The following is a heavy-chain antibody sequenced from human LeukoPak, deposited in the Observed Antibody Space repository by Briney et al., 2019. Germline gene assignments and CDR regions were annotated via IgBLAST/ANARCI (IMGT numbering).Heavy chain of an antibody. D-gene: IGHD3-22*01. CDR3: ARDFANHYYDSSGYLDY. CDR1: GFTFSDYY. V-gene: IGHV3-11*01. Sequence: GGSLRLSCAASGFTFSDYYMTWFRQAPGQGLEWLSYISTSGSDTYYVASVQGRFTISRDNAKKSLYLQMNSLRVEGTAVYYCARDFANHYYDSSGYLDYWGQGTLVTVSS. J-gene: IGHJ4*02. CDR2: ISTSGSDT.